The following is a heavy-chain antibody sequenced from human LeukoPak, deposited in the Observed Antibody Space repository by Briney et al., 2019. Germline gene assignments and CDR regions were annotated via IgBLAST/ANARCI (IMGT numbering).Heavy chain of an antibody. V-gene: IGHV4-38-2*02. CDR1: GYSITSGFF. CDR3: TRRISSGSYSDY. J-gene: IGHJ4*02. Sequence: TSETLSLTCTVSGYSITSGFFWGWIRQPPGQGLEWIGSISHSGMTYHNPSLKSRVTMSVDTSKNQFSLELSSVTAADTAVYYCTRRISSGSYSDYWGQRSLVTVSS. D-gene: IGHD1-26*01. CDR2: ISHSGMT.